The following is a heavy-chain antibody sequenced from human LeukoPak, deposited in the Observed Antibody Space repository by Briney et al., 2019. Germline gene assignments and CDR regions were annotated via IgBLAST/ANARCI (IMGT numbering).Heavy chain of an antibody. CDR3: AKGRYCNSTSCYTTRGSWFDP. J-gene: IGHJ5*02. CDR2: ISGSGGSP. V-gene: IGHV3-23*01. Sequence: GGSLRLSCAASGFTFGNYAMTWVRQAPGEGLEWVSSISGSGGSPIYADSVKGRFTISRDNSKNTLYLHMNSLRAEDTAVYYCAKGRYCNSTSCYTTRGSWFDPWGQGTLVTVSS. CDR1: GFTFGNYA. D-gene: IGHD2-2*02.